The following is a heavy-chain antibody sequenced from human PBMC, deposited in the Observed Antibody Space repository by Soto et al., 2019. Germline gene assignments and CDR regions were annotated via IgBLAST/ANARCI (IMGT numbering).Heavy chain of an antibody. D-gene: IGHD3-10*01. V-gene: IGHV4-31*02. CDR2: IYYSGGT. J-gene: IGHJ6*02. CDR3: ARTPPWRNMVRGVMANYYGMDV. Sequence: TLSLTCAVSGGSISSGGYYWSWIRQHPGKGLEWIGYIYYSGGTYYNPSLKSRVTISVDTSKNQFSLKLSSVTAADTAVYYCARTPPWRNMVRGVMANYYGMDVWGQGTTVTVSS. CDR1: GGSISSGGYY.